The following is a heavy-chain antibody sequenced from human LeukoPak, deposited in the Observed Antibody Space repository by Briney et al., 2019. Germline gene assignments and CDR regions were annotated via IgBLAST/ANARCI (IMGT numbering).Heavy chain of an antibody. Sequence: GSLRLSCAASGFTFSSYAMSWVRQAPGKGLEWVSAISGSGGSTYYADSVKGRFTISRDNSKNTLYLQMNSLRAEDTAVYYCAKDRDYYGSGSYPRYYFDYWGQGTLVTVSS. CDR1: GFTFSSYA. CDR2: ISGSGGST. J-gene: IGHJ4*02. CDR3: AKDRDYYGSGSYPRYYFDY. V-gene: IGHV3-23*01. D-gene: IGHD3-10*01.